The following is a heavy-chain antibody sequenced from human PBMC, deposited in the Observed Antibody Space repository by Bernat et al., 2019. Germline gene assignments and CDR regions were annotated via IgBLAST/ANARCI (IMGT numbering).Heavy chain of an antibody. CDR1: GFTFSGSA. J-gene: IGHJ6*02. CDR3: TRGGWDYYYGMDV. Sequence: EVQLVESGGGLVQPGGSLKLSCAASGFTFSGSAMHWVRQASGKGLEWVGRIRSKANSYATAYAASVKGRFTISRDDSKNMAYLQMNSLKTEDTAVYYCTRGGWDYYYGMDVWGQGTTVTVSS. CDR2: IRSKANSYAT. V-gene: IGHV3-73*01. D-gene: IGHD6-19*01.